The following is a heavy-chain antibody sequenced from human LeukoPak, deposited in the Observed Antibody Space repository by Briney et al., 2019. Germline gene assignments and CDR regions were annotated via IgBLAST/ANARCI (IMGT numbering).Heavy chain of an antibody. Sequence: SETLSLSCAVSGYSISIGNYWVWFRQPPGKGLDWIGIIYHSGSTYYKPSLKSRVTISVDTSKNQFSLKLSSVTAADTAVYYCARDHIVVANYYFYYYGIDVWGKGTTVTVSS. J-gene: IGHJ6*04. V-gene: IGHV4-38-2*02. CDR1: GYSISIGNY. CDR3: ARDHIVVANYYFYYYGIDV. D-gene: IGHD2-15*01. CDR2: IYHSGST.